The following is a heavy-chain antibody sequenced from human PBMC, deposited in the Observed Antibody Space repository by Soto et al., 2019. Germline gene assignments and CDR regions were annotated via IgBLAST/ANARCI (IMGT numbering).Heavy chain of an antibody. V-gene: IGHV3-23*01. CDR2: ISGSGGST. J-gene: IGHJ6*02. CDR1: GFTFSSYA. D-gene: IGHD3-3*01. CDR3: AKDVVITIFGVVSSGMDV. Sequence: LRLSCAASGFTFSSYAMSWVRQAPGKGLEWVSAISGSGGSTYYADSVKGRFTISRDNSKNTLYLQMNSLRAEDTAVYYCAKDVVITIFGVVSSGMDVWGQGTTVTVSS.